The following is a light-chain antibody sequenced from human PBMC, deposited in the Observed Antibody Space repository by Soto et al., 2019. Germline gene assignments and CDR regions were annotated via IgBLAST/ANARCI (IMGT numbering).Light chain of an antibody. CDR3: CAYTSSAAYVV. J-gene: IGLJ2*01. V-gene: IGLV2-18*02. Sequence: QSALIQPPSVSGSPGQSVTIPCTGTSSDVGSYDSVSWYQQHPGTVPKPMIYNVNTQSSGVPDRFSGSKSGNTASMPVSGLQAADEAAYYCCAYTSSAAYVVFGGGTKLTVL. CDR2: NVN. CDR1: SSDVGSYDS.